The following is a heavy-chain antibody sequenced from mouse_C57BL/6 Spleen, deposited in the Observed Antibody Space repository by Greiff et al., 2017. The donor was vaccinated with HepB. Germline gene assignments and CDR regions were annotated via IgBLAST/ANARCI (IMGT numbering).Heavy chain of an antibody. CDR3: ARWGLLRFWYFDV. J-gene: IGHJ1*03. V-gene: IGHV1-52*01. CDR2: IDPSDSET. CDR1: GYTFTSYW. Sequence: QVHVKQPGAELVRPGSSVKLSCKASGYTFTSYWMHWVKQRPIQGLEWIGNIDPSDSETHYNQKFKDKATLTVDKSSSTAYMQLSSLTSEDSAVYYCARWGLLRFWYFDVWGTGTTVTVSS. D-gene: IGHD2-3*01.